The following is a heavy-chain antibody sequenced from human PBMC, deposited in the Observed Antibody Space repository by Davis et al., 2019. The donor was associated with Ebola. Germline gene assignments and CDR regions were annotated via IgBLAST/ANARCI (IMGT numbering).Heavy chain of an antibody. J-gene: IGHJ4*02. CDR1: GFTFSSYD. Sequence: GESLKISCAASGFTFSSYDMTWVRQAPGKGLEWVGRSRNKANSYTTEYAASVKGRFTISRDDSKNSLYLQMNSLKTEDTAVYYCGREYSGSYYGVDYWGQGTLVTVSS. D-gene: IGHD1-26*01. CDR2: SRNKANSYTT. CDR3: GREYSGSYYGVDY. V-gene: IGHV3-72*01.